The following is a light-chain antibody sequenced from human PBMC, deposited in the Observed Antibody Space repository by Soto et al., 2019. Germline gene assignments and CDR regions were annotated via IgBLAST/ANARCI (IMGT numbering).Light chain of an antibody. V-gene: IGKV1-33*01. J-gene: IGKJ5*01. CDR2: DAS. CDR3: QQYDNLPLI. Sequence: SQMTQSPSSLSASVGDRVTITCQATQDIRKYLNWYQQKPGKAPKLLIYDASSLETGVPSRFSGSGSGTDFTLTTSSLQPEDFATYYCQQYDNLPLIFGQGTRLEIK. CDR1: QDIRKY.